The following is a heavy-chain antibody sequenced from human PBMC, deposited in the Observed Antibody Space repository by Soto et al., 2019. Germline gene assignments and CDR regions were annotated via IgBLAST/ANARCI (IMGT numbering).Heavy chain of an antibody. Sequence: NLGGSLRLSCAASGFTFSSYSMNWVRQAPGKGLEWVSSISSSRSYIYYADSLKGRFTISRDNAKNSLYLQMNSLRAEDTAVYYCARAQGSGYPGDGAFDIWGQGTMVTVSS. CDR2: ISSSRSYI. V-gene: IGHV3-21*01. CDR3: ARAQGSGYPGDGAFDI. D-gene: IGHD5-12*01. J-gene: IGHJ3*02. CDR1: GFTFSSYS.